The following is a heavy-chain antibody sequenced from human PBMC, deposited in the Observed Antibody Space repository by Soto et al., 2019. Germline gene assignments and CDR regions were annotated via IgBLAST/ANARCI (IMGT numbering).Heavy chain of an antibody. CDR3: AWSVAVPGAQIDF. CDR1: GGSISGSY. D-gene: IGHD3-3*01. V-gene: IGHV4-59*01. Sequence: PSETLSLTCSVSGGSISGSYWSWIRQSPGKGLEWLGYVYYTGSTNYSPSLRSRVSISVDTSKNEFSLRLSSVTAADTAVYFCAWSVAVPGAQIDFSSQGTQVTGSS. J-gene: IGHJ4*02. CDR2: VYYTGST.